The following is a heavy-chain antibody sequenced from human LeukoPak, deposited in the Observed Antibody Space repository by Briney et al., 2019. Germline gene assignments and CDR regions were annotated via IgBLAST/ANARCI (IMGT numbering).Heavy chain of an antibody. D-gene: IGHD1-26*01. CDR3: ARGPFMVQVGATNNPLGY. Sequence: ASVKVSCKASGYTFTSYDINWVRQAPGQGLEWMGWMNPNSGNTGYAQKFQGRVTMTGNTSISTAYMELSSLRSEDTAVYYCARGPFMVQVGATNNPLGYWGQGTLVTVSS. J-gene: IGHJ4*02. V-gene: IGHV1-8*01. CDR2: MNPNSGNT. CDR1: GYTFTSYD.